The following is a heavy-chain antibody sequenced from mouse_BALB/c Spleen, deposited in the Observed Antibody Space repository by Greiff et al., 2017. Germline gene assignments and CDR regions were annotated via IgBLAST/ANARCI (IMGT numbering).Heavy chain of an antibody. V-gene: IGHV5-6-5*01. J-gene: IGHJ2*01. CDR2: ISSGGST. CDR3: ARGYYYGSSYLDY. D-gene: IGHD1-1*01. Sequence: EVKLMESGGGLVKPGGSLKLSCAASGFTFSSYAMSWVRQTPEKRLEWVASISSGGSTYYPDSVKGRFTISRDNARNILYLQMSSLRSEDTAMYYCARGYYYGSSYLDYWGQGTTLTVSS. CDR1: GFTFSSYA.